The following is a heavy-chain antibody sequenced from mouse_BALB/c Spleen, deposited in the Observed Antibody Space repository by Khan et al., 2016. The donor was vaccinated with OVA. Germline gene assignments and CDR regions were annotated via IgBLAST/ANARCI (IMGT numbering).Heavy chain of an antibody. J-gene: IGHJ3*01. V-gene: IGHV1S137*01. D-gene: IGHD1-3*01. CDR3: ARGSGNSRFAY. CDR1: GYTFTDFA. CDR2: ISTYYGDA. Sequence: QVQLQQSGAELVRPGVSVKLSCKGSGYTFTDFAMHWVKQSHAKSLEWIGVISTYYGDATYNQKFKGKATMTVDKSSSTAYMELARLTSDDSAIYYCARGSGNSRFAYWSQGTRVTVSA.